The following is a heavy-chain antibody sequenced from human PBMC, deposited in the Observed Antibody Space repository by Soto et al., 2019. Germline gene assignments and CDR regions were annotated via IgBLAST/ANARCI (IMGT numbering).Heavy chain of an antibody. CDR3: ARLTSYYFDY. CDR2: IYYSGST. CDR1: GGSISSSSYY. J-gene: IGHJ4*02. Sequence: PSETLSLTCTVSGGSISSSSYYWGWIRQPPGKGLEWIGSIYYSGSTYYNPSLKSRVTISVDTSKNQFSLKLSSVTAADTAVYYCARLTSYYFDYWGQGSLVTVSS. V-gene: IGHV4-39*01.